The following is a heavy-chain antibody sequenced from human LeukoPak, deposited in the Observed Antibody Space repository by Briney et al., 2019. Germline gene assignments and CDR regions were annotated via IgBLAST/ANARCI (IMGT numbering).Heavy chain of an antibody. V-gene: IGHV3-7*01. CDR2: IKRDGSEN. J-gene: IGHJ4*02. D-gene: IGHD5-18*01. CDR3: AREGYISGYGVIDY. CDR1: GFSFSSYW. Sequence: GGSLRLSCAASGFSFSSYWMGWVRQAPGKGLEWVANIKRDGSENYYVDSVKGRFTISRDNAKSSLYLQMNSLRAEDTAVYYCAREGYISGYGVIDYWGQGTLVTVSS.